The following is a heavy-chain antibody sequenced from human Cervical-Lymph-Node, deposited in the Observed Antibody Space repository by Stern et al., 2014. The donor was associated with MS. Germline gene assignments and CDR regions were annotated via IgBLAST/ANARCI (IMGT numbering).Heavy chain of an antibody. CDR3: ARFFRYFDSGYYFDY. CDR2: IYPLASDT. D-gene: IGHD2/OR15-2a*01. J-gene: IGHJ4*02. Sequence: EVQLVESGAEVKKPGESLKISCKGSGYSFTSYWIAWVRQMPGKGLEWMGIIYPLASDTRYSPSFQGPVTFSADMPISTAYLQGSSLKASDTAIYYCARFFRYFDSGYYFDYWGQGTLVTVSP. V-gene: IGHV5-51*01. CDR1: GYSFTSYW.